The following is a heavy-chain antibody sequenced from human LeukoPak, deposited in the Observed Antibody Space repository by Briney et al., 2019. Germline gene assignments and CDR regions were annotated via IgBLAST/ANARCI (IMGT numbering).Heavy chain of an antibody. CDR1: GYTLTELS. J-gene: IGHJ4*02. D-gene: IGHD3-10*01. CDR2: FDPEDGET. CDR3: ARDHDYDSGSYPLDY. V-gene: IGHV1-24*01. Sequence: ASVKVSCKVSGYTLTELSMHWVRQAPGKGLEWMGGFDPEDGETIYAQKFQGRVTMTEDTSTDTAYMELSSLRSEDTAVYHCARDHDYDSGSYPLDYWGQGTLVTVSS.